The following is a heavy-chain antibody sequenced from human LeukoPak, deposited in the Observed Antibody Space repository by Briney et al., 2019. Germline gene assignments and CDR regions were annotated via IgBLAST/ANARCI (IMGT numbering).Heavy chain of an antibody. CDR3: AKGPNYFDS. J-gene: IGHJ4*02. CDR2: MNSDGSAT. Sequence: GGSLRLSCAASGFSFSNYWMHWVRKAPGKGLGLVTRMNSDGSATYYADSVQGRFTISRDNAKNTLYLQMNSLRAEDTAMYFCAKGPNYFDSWGQGTLVTVSS. V-gene: IGHV3-74*01. CDR1: GFSFSNYW.